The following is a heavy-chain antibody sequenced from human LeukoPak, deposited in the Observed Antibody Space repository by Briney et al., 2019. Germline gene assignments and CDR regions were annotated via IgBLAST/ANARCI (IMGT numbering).Heavy chain of an antibody. CDR1: GYSFTSYW. D-gene: IGHD6-13*01. Sequence: GESLKISCKGSGYSFTSYWIGWVRQMPGKGLEWMGIIYPSDSDTRYSPSFQGQVTISADKSTSTAYLQWSSLKASDTAIYYCARRGIAATGVAEYFQHWGQGTLVTVSS. CDR2: IYPSDSDT. CDR3: ARRGIAATGVAEYFQH. V-gene: IGHV5-51*01. J-gene: IGHJ1*01.